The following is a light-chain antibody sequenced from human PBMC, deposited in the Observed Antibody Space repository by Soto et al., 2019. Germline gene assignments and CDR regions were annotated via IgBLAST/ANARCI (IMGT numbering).Light chain of an antibody. J-gene: IGKJ5*01. CDR3: QQYGSSFT. CDR2: GAS. CDR1: QSVSSSY. Sequence: EIVLTQSPGTLSLSPGERATLSCRARQSVSSSYLAWYQQKLGQAPRLLIYGASSRATGIPDRFSGSGSGTDITLTISRLEPEDFAVYYCQQYGSSFTFGQGTPLEIK. V-gene: IGKV3-20*01.